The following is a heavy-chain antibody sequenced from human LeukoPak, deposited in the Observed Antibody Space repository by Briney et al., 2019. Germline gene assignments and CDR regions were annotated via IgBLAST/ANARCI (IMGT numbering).Heavy chain of an antibody. V-gene: IGHV4-39*01. D-gene: IGHD6-19*01. CDR3: EGGWMESEKPFDY. Sequence: SDTLSLTCTVSGGSISSSSYYWGWIRQPPGKGLEWIGSIYYSGSTYYNPSLKSRVTISVDTSKNQFSLKLSSVTAADTAVYYCEGGWMESEKPFDYWGQGTLVTVSS. J-gene: IGHJ4*02. CDR2: IYYSGST. CDR1: GGSISSSSYY.